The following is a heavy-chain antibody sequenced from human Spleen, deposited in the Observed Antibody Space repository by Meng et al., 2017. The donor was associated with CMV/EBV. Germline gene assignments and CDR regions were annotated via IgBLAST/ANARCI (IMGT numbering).Heavy chain of an antibody. D-gene: IGHD3-16*01. CDR3: SSRYYDGTVNDFDY. J-gene: IGHJ4*02. CDR2: INPSSGDT. Sequence: ASAYIFNGYYIPWVRQAPGQGLEWMGCINPSSGDTKYAQKFQGRVTMTRDTSNNTVYMELSRLTSDDTAVYFCSSRYYDGTVNDFDYWGRGTLVTAPQ. V-gene: IGHV1-2*02. CDR1: AYIFNGYY.